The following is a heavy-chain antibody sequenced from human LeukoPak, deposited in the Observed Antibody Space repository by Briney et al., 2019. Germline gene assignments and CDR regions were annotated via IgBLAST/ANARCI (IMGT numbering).Heavy chain of an antibody. CDR1: GFTLSSNY. J-gene: IGHJ4*02. V-gene: IGHV3-53*01. CDR2: IYSGGST. CDR3: AKYRMATTPYFDY. Sequence: GGSLRLSCAASGFTLSSNYMSWGRQAPGKGLEWGSVIYSGGSTYYADSVKGRFTISRHNSKNTLYLQMNSLRAEDTAVYYCAKYRMATTPYFDYWGQGTLVTVSS. D-gene: IGHD2-15*01.